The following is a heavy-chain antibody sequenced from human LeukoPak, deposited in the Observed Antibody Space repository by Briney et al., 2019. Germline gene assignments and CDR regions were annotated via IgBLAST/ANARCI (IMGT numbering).Heavy chain of an antibody. D-gene: IGHD2-21*02. Sequence: GESLKISCKGSGYSFATYWIGWVRQMPGKGLEWMGIIYPGDSETRYSPSFQGQVTISADKSISTAYLQWSSLKASDTAIYYCARRLFVYGGDCYWGAGLDYWGQGTLVTVSS. CDR2: IYPGDSET. CDR1: GYSFATYW. J-gene: IGHJ4*02. CDR3: ARRLFVYGGDCYWGAGLDY. V-gene: IGHV5-51*01.